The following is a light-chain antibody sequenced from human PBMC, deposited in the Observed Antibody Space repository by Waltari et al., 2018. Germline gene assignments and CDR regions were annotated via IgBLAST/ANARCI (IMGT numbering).Light chain of an antibody. CDR1: NIGSKS. J-gene: IGLJ2*01. CDR3: QVWDSSSDHVV. V-gene: IGLV3-21*04. Sequence: SYVLTQPPSVSVAPGKTARITCGVNNIGSKSVHWYQQKPGQAPVLVIYYDSARPSGIPERFSGSNSGNTATLTISRVEAGDEADYYCQVWDSSSDHVVFGGGTKLTVL. CDR2: YDS.